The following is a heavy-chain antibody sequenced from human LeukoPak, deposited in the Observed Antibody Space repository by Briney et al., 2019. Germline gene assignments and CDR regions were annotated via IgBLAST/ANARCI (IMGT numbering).Heavy chain of an antibody. D-gene: IGHD3-22*01. CDR3: ARGVYDYDSSDYTNAFDI. CDR2: IYYSGST. CDR1: GGSINSSSYY. Sequence: PSETLSLTCTVSGGSINSSSYYWGWIRQPPGKGLEWIGSIYYSGSTYYNPSLKSRVTISVDTSKNQFSLKLSSVTAADTAVYYCARGVYDYDSSDYTNAFDIWGQGTMVTVSS. J-gene: IGHJ3*02. V-gene: IGHV4-39*01.